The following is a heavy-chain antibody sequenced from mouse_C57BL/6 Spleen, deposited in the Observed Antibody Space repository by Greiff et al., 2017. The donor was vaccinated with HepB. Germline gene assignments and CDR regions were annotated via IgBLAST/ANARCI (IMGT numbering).Heavy chain of an antibody. CDR3: ARGGGSSFDY. V-gene: IGHV1-59*01. J-gene: IGHJ2*01. Sequence: VQLQQPGAELVRPGTSVKLSCKASGYTFTSYWMHWVKQRPGQGLEWIGVIDPSDSYTNYNQKFKGKATLTVDTSSSTAYMQLSSLTSEDSAVYYCARGGGSSFDYWGQGTTLTVSS. CDR2: IDPSDSYT. D-gene: IGHD1-1*01. CDR1: GYTFTSYW.